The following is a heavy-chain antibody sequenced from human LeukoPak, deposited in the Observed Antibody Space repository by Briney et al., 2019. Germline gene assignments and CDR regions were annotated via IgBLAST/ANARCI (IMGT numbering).Heavy chain of an antibody. CDR1: GFSISGGFF. Sequence: PSETLSLTCTVSGFSISGGFFWGWIRQPPGKGLEWIGSIFHLGSTTYNPSLKSRVAISVDTSENHFSLKLNSVTAADTAVYYCASTFTNYFDYWGQGTLVTVSS. V-gene: IGHV4-38-2*02. CDR3: ASTFTNYFDY. CDR2: IFHLGST. D-gene: IGHD3-3*01. J-gene: IGHJ4*02.